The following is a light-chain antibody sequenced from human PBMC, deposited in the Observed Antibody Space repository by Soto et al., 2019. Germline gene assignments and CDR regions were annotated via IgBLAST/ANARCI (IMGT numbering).Light chain of an antibody. J-gene: IGKJ1*01. CDR3: QQYNSYSL. CDR1: QSISSW. CDR2: DAS. Sequence: DIQITQSPSTPSASVGDRVTITFRASQSISSWLAWYQQKPGKAPKLLIYDASSLESGVPSRFSGSGSGTEFTLTISSLQPDDFATYYCQQYNSYSLFGQGTKVDI. V-gene: IGKV1-5*01.